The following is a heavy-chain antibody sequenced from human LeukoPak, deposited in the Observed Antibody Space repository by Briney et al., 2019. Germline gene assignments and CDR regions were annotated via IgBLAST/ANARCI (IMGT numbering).Heavy chain of an antibody. CDR2: IYTSGST. CDR3: ARDGGSGWGGVGFDY. V-gene: IGHV4-4*07. CDR1: GGSISSYY. J-gene: IGHJ4*02. D-gene: IGHD6-19*01. Sequence: PSETLSLTCTVSGGSISSYYWSWIRQPAGKGLEWIGRIYTSGSTNYNPSLKSRLTMSVNTSNNQFSLTLSSVTAADTAVYSCARDGGSGWGGVGFDYWGQGTLVTVSS.